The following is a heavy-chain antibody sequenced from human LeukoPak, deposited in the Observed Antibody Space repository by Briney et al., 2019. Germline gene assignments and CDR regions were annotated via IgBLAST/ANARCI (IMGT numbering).Heavy chain of an antibody. CDR3: ARDLSSSWYGRWFDP. CDR2: IYYSGST. Sequence: SETLSLTCTVSGGSISSYYWSWIRQPPGKGLEWIGYIYYSGSTNYNPSLKSRVTISVDTSKNQFSLKLSSVTAADTAVYYCARDLSSSWYGRWFDPWGQGTLVTVSS. D-gene: IGHD6-13*01. V-gene: IGHV4-59*01. CDR1: GGSISSYY. J-gene: IGHJ5*02.